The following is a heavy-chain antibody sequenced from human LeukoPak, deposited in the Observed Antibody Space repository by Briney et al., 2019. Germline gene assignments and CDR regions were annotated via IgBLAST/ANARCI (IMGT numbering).Heavy chain of an antibody. J-gene: IGHJ4*02. CDR3: ARARIVVVPAPIDY. D-gene: IGHD2-2*01. V-gene: IGHV1-2*02. Sequence: ASVKVSCKASGYTFTGYYVHWVRQAPGQGLEWMGWINPNSGGTNYAQKFQGRVTMTRDTSISTAYMELSRLRSDDTAVYYCARARIVVVPAPIDYWGQGTLVTVSS. CDR2: INPNSGGT. CDR1: GYTFTGYY.